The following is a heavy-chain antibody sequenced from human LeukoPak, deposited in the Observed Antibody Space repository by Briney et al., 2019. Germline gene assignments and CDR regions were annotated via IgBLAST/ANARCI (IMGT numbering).Heavy chain of an antibody. J-gene: IGHJ4*02. CDR2: ISGSGGST. D-gene: IGHD5-24*01. V-gene: IGHV3-23*01. CDR1: GFTFSSYA. Sequence: GGSLTLSCAASGFTFSSYAMSWVRQAPGKGLEWVSAISGSGGSTYYANSVKGRFTISRDNSKNTLYLQMNSLRAEDTAVYYCANLLVDRYFDYWGQGTLVTVSS. CDR3: ANLLVDRYFDY.